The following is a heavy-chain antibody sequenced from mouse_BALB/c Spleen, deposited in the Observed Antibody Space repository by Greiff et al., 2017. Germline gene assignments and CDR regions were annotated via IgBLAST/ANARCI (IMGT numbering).Heavy chain of an antibody. J-gene: IGHJ2*01. V-gene: IGHV14-3*02. D-gene: IGHD1-1*01. Sequence: EVRRVESGAELVKPGASVKLSCTASGFNIKDTYMHWVKQRPEQGLEWIGRIDPANGNTKYDPKFQGKATITADTSSNTAYLQLSSLTSEDTAVYYCARDYYGSSYLDYWGQGTTLTVSS. CDR3: ARDYYGSSYLDY. CDR2: IDPANGNT. CDR1: GFNIKDTY.